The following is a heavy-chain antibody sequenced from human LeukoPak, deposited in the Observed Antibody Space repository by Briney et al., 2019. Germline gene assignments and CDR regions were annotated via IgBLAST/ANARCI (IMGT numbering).Heavy chain of an antibody. D-gene: IGHD5-12*01. CDR3: ARDRGYSGYPTGY. CDR1: GYTVTSYG. CDR2: INPNSGGT. V-gene: IGHV1-2*02. J-gene: IGHJ4*02. Sequence: GASVTVSCKASGYTVTSYGISWVRQAPGQGLEWMGWINPNSGGTNYAQKFQGRVTMTRDTSISTAYMELSRLRSDDTAVYYCARDRGYSGYPTGYWGQGTLVTVSS.